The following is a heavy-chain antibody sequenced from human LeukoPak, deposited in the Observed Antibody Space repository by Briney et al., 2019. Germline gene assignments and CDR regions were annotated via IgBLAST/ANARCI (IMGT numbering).Heavy chain of an antibody. V-gene: IGHV3-7*01. D-gene: IGHD6-19*01. CDR3: ASHSSGWFG. CDR2: IKPVGSEK. Sequence: GGSLRLSCATSGFTFNSYWMSWVRQAPGKGLGWVAKIKPVGSEKTYVASVTGRFTLYRDNAKNSLYMQMNSLRAEDTAVYYCASHSSGWFGWGQGTLVTVSS. J-gene: IGHJ4*02. CDR1: GFTFNSYW.